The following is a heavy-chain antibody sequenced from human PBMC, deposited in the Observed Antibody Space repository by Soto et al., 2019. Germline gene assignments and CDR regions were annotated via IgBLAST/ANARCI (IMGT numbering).Heavy chain of an antibody. V-gene: IGHV3-23*01. J-gene: IGHJ4*02. D-gene: IGHD3-22*01. CDR1: GFTFSSYS. CDR2: ISGSGGST. CDR3: ATAFPIYDSSGYYFDY. Sequence: LXLSCAASGFTFSSYSVSWVRQAPGKGLEWVSAISGSGGSTYYADSVKGRFTISRDNSKNTLYLQMNSLRAEDTAVYYCATAFPIYDSSGYYFDYWGQGNLVTVSS.